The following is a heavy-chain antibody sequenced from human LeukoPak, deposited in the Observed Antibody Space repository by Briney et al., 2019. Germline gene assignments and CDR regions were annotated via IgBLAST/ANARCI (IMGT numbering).Heavy chain of an antibody. D-gene: IGHD3-22*01. V-gene: IGHV3-74*01. CDR2: IYSDGSST. J-gene: IGHJ5*02. CDR3: AREWGGSSGPSWFDP. Sequence: GGSQRLSCAASGFTFSSYWMHWVRQAPGEGLVWVSRIYSDGSSTRYADSVTGRFSISRDNAKNTLFLQMNSLRAEDTAVYYCAREWGGSSGPSWFDPWGQGTLVTVSS. CDR1: GFTFSSYW.